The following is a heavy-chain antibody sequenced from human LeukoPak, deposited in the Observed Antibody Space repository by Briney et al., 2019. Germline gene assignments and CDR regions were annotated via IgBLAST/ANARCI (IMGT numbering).Heavy chain of an antibody. V-gene: IGHV3-20*04. J-gene: IGHJ4*02. D-gene: IGHD3-22*01. CDR2: INWNGGST. Sequence: PGGSLRLSCAASGFTFDDYGMSWVRQAPGKGLEWVSGINWNGGSTGYADSVKGRFTISRDNAKNSLYLQMNSLRAEDTALYYCARETDSSGYRPPFDYWGKGTLVTVSS. CDR1: GFTFDDYG. CDR3: ARETDSSGYRPPFDY.